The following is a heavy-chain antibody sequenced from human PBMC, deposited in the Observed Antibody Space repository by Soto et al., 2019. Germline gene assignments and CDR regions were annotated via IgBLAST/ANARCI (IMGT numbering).Heavy chain of an antibody. Sequence: EVQLLESGGGLVQPGGSLRLSCAASGFTFSSYAMSWVRQAPGKGLEWVSAISGSGGSTYYADSVKGRFTISRDNSKNTLYLQMNSLRAEDTAVYYCAAWGVVVVAATGYWGQSTLVTVSS. CDR3: AAWGVVVVAATGY. V-gene: IGHV3-23*01. D-gene: IGHD2-15*01. CDR1: GFTFSSYA. CDR2: ISGSGGST. J-gene: IGHJ1*01.